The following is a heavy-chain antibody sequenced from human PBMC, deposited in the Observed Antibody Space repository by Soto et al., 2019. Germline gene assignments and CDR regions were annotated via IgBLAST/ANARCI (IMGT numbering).Heavy chain of an antibody. D-gene: IGHD2-2*02. V-gene: IGHV1-2*02. CDR2: INPNSGGT. CDR1: GYTFTGYY. J-gene: IGHJ3*02. Sequence: SVKVSCKASGYTFTGYYMHWVRQAPGQGPEWMGWINPNSGGTNYAQKFQGRVTMTRDTSISTAYMELSRLRSDDTAVYYCARDGGYCSSTSCYTGIFAFDIWGQGTMVTVSS. CDR3: ARDGGYCSSTSCYTGIFAFDI.